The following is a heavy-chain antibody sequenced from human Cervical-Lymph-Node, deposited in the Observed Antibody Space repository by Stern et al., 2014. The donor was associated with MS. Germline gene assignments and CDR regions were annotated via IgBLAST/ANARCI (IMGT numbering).Heavy chain of an antibody. Sequence: QVQLQESGPGLVKPSETLSLTCSVSGDSITSGNYYWTWIRQPPGKGLEWIGYINSSGNTNYNPSLKSRVTISLDTSKNQLSLNLSSVTAADTAVYYCARDRVVVVPTAVSKVFDHYYHGMDVWGQGTAVTVSS. CDR3: ARDRVVVVPTAVSKVFDHYYHGMDV. CDR1: GDSITSGNYY. D-gene: IGHD2-2*01. CDR2: INSSGNT. V-gene: IGHV4-61*01. J-gene: IGHJ6*02.